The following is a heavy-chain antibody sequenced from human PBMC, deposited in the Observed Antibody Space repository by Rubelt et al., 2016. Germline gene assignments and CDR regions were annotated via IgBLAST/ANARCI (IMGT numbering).Heavy chain of an antibody. J-gene: IGHJ4*02. V-gene: IGHV3-21*01. CDR2: ISSSGSYI. CDR3: ARGLTIAVAGTPDY. Sequence: MGLEWVSSISSSGSYIYYADSVRCRFTISRDNAKSSLSLQMNSLRAEDTAVYYCARGLTIAVAGTPDYWGQGTLVTVSS. D-gene: IGHD6-19*01.